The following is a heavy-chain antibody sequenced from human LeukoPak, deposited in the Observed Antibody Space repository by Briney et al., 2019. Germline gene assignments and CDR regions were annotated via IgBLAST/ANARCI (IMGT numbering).Heavy chain of an antibody. J-gene: IGHJ6*03. CDR3: ARVYSGSYYGLEDYYYYMDV. V-gene: IGHV4-59*01. CDR2: IYYSGST. D-gene: IGHD1-26*01. Sequence: SETLSLTCTVSGGSISSYYWSWIRQPPGKGLEWIGYIYYSGSTNYNPSLKSRVTISVDTSKNQFSLKLSSVTAADTAVYYCARVYSGSYYGLEDYYYYMDVWGKGTTVTVSS. CDR1: GGSISSYY.